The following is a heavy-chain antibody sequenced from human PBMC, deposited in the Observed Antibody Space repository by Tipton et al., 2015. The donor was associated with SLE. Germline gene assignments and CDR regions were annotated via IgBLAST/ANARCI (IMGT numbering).Heavy chain of an antibody. D-gene: IGHD1-26*01. Sequence: TLSLTCAVSGYSISSGYYWGWFRQPPGKGLEWIGSIYHSGSTYYNPSLKSRVTISVDTSKNQFSLKLSSVTAADTAVYYCARAQWELPDFDYWGQGTLVTVSS. V-gene: IGHV4-38-2*01. CDR1: GYSISSGYY. CDR3: ARAQWELPDFDY. CDR2: IYHSGST. J-gene: IGHJ4*02.